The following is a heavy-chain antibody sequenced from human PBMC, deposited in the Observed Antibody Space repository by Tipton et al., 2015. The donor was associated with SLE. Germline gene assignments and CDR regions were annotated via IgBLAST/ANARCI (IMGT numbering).Heavy chain of an antibody. J-gene: IGHJ2*01. Sequence: SLRLSCAASGFTFSDYHMDWVRQAPGMGLEWVGRSKDKARSYTTEYAASVKGRFTISRDDSKNSLYLQMNSLKTEDTAVYYCARVVGATHTLGYFDLWGRGTLVTVSS. V-gene: IGHV3-72*01. CDR2: SKDKARSYTT. CDR3: ARVVGATHTLGYFDL. CDR1: GFTFSDYH. D-gene: IGHD1-26*01.